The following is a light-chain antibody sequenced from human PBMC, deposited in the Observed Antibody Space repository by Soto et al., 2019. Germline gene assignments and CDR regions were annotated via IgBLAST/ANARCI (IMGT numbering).Light chain of an antibody. CDR2: KAS. J-gene: IGKJ1*01. CDR3: QHYNSYSEA. CDR1: QDISKY. Sequence: DIQMTQSPSSLSASVGYRFTITCQASQDISKYLNWYQQKPGKAPKLLIYKASTLKSGVPSRFRGSGSGTEFTLTISSLQPDDFETYYCQHYNSYSEAFGQGTKVDIK. V-gene: IGKV1-5*03.